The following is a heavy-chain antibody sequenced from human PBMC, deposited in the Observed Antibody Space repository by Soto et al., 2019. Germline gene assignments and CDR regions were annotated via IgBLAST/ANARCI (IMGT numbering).Heavy chain of an antibody. CDR2: IGGSGGST. Sequence: GGSPRLSCAASGFTFSSYAMSWVRQAPGKGLEWVSAIGGSGGSTYYADSVKGRFTISRDNSKNTLYLQMNSLRAEDTAVYYCAKDLEIAAAGTYFDYGGQGTLVTVSS. D-gene: IGHD6-13*01. V-gene: IGHV3-23*01. CDR1: GFTFSSYA. CDR3: AKDLEIAAAGTYFDY. J-gene: IGHJ4*02.